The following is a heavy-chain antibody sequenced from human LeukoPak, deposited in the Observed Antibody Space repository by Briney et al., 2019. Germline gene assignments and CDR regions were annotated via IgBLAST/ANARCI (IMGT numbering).Heavy chain of an antibody. CDR3: ARDQYDILTGYYPSPHFDY. CDR2: ISGSGGST. Sequence: PGGSLRLSCAASGFTFSSYAMSWVRQAPGKGLEWVSAISGSGGSTYYADSVKGRFTISRDNSKNTLYLQMNSLRAEDTAVYYCARDQYDILTGYYPSPHFDYWGQGTLVTVSS. V-gene: IGHV3-23*01. D-gene: IGHD3-9*01. CDR1: GFTFSSYA. J-gene: IGHJ4*02.